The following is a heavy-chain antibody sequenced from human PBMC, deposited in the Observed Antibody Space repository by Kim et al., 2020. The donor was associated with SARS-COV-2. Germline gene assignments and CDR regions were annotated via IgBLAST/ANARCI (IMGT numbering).Heavy chain of an antibody. J-gene: IGHJ2*01. CDR1: GGSISSSDYY. CDR3: ARHLRNWYFDL. Sequence: SETLSLTCSVSGGSISSSDYYWGWIRQPPGKGLEWIATIYYSGSTYHNPSLKGRVTISVDTSKKQFSLRLSSVTAADAAVYYCARHLRNWYFDLWGRDTL. CDR2: IYYSGST. V-gene: IGHV4-39*01.